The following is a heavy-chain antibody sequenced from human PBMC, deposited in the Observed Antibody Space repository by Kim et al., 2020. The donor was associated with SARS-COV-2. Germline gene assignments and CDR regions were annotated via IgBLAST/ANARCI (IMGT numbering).Heavy chain of an antibody. D-gene: IGHD3-9*01. CDR2: FDPEDGET. J-gene: IGHJ5*02. V-gene: IGHV1-24*01. Sequence: ASVKVSCKVSGYTLTELSMHWVRQAPGKGLDWMGGFDPEDGETYYAQKFQGRVTMTEDTSTDSAYMELSSLRSEDTAVYYCATGGYDILTGCYRFDPWGQGTLVTVSS. CDR3: ATGGYDILTGCYRFDP. CDR1: GYTLTELS.